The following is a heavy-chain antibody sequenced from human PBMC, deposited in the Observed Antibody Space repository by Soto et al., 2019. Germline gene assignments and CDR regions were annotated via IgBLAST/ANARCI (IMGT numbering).Heavy chain of an antibody. V-gene: IGHV3-53*01. CDR1: GFTVSSNY. CDR2: IYSGGST. D-gene: IGHD3-3*01. CDR3: ARAIFQVQDY. J-gene: IGHJ4*02. Sequence: PGGSLRLSCAASGFTVSSNYMSWVRQAPGKGLEWVSVIYSGGSTYYADSVKGRFTISRDNSKTTLYLQMSSLRVEDTAVYYCARAIFQVQDYWGQGTLVTVSS.